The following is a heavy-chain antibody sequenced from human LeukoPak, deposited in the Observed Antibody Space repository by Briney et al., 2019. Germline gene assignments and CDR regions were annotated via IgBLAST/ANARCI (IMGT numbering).Heavy chain of an antibody. CDR1: GFTFSSYS. V-gene: IGHV3-48*02. CDR3: ARTGYSSSSGWAYYYYYYMDV. CDR2: ISSSSSTI. Sequence: PGGSLRLSCAASGFTFSSYSMNWVRQAPGKGLEWVSYISSSSSTIYYADSVKGRFTISRDNAKNSLYLQMTSLGDEDTAVYYCARTGYSSSSGWAYYYYYYMDVWGKGTTVTVSS. J-gene: IGHJ6*03. D-gene: IGHD6-6*01.